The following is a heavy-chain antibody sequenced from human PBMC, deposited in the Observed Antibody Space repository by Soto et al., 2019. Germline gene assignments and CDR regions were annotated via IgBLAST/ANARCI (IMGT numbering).Heavy chain of an antibody. J-gene: IGHJ4*02. V-gene: IGHV4-31*03. CDR3: ARGPGTMAKIDY. CDR1: GGSISSGGYY. CDR2: IYYSGST. D-gene: IGHD3-10*01. Sequence: SETLSLTCTVSGGSISSGGYYWSWIRQHPGKGLEWIGYIYYSGSTYYNPSLKSRVTISVDTSKNQFSLKLSSVTAADTAVYYYARGPGTMAKIDYWGQGTLVTVSS.